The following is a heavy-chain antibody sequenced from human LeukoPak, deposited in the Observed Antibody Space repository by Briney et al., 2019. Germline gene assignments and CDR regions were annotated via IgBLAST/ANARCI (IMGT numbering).Heavy chain of an antibody. V-gene: IGHV1-2*06. CDR3: ARGRGYDSSGYYV. CDR2: INPNSGGT. J-gene: IGHJ4*02. D-gene: IGHD3-22*01. Sequence: GASVKVSCKASGYTFTGYYMHWVRQAPGQGLEWMGRINPNSGGTNYAQKFQGRVTMTRDTSISTAYMELSRLRSDDMAVYYCARGRGYDSSGYYVWGQGTLVTVSS. CDR1: GYTFTGYY.